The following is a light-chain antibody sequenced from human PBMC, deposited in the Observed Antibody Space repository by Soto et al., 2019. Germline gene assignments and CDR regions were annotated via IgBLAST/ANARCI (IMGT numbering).Light chain of an antibody. CDR3: CSYGGRRTYV. Sequence: QSVLTQPASVPGSPGQSITVSCTGTSSDVGSYNLVSWYQQHPGKAPKLMIYEGNKRPSGVSNRFSGSKSANTASLTISGLQAEDEADYYCCSYGGRRTYVFGTGTKLTVL. CDR2: EGN. V-gene: IGLV2-23*01. J-gene: IGLJ1*01. CDR1: SSDVGSYNL.